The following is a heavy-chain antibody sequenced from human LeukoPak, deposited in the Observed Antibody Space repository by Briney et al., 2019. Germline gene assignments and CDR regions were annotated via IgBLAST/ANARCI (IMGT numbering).Heavy chain of an antibody. V-gene: IGHV1-2*02. Sequence: ASVKVSCKASGYTFTSYGISWVRQAPGQGLEWMGWINPNSGGTNYAQKFQGRVTMTRDTSISTAYMELSRLRSDDTAVYYCARGLAARPRWFDPWGQGTLVTVSS. CDR1: GYTFTSYG. CDR3: ARGLAARPRWFDP. D-gene: IGHD6-6*01. CDR2: INPNSGGT. J-gene: IGHJ5*02.